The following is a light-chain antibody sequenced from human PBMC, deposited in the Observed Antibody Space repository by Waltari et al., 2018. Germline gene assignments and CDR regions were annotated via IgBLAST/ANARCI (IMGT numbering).Light chain of an antibody. CDR2: AAS. J-gene: IGKJ2*01. V-gene: IGKV1-39*01. CDR1: QSISSY. CDR3: QQSYTSPHT. Sequence: DIQMTQSPSSLSASVGDRVTITCRASQSISSYLNWYQQKPGKAPDLLIYAASTFQSGVPSRFSGSGSGTDFTLTISSLQPEDFSTYYCQQSYTSPHTFGQGTKLEIK.